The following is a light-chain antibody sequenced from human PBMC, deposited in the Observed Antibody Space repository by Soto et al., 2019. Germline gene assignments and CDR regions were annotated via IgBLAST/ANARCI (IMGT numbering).Light chain of an antibody. CDR2: AAS. V-gene: IGKV1-39*01. Sequence: DIQMTQSPSSLSASVGDRVTITCRASLSISSYLSWYQQKPGKAPKLLIYAASNLQSGVPSSFSASGSGTDFTLTISSLQPEDFATYCCQQRYSTPWTFGQGTKVEIK. J-gene: IGKJ1*01. CDR3: QQRYSTPWT. CDR1: LSISSY.